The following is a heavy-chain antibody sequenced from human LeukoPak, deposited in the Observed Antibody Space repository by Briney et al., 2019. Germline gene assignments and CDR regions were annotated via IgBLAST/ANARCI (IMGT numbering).Heavy chain of an antibody. V-gene: IGHV3-53*01. CDR1: GFTVSSNY. Sequence: QPGGSLRLSCAASGFTVSSNYMSWVRQAPGKGLEWVSVIYSGGSTYYADSVKGRFTTSRDNSKNTLYLQMNSLRAEDTAVYYCARYYYDSSGARGDAFDIWGQGTMVTVPS. D-gene: IGHD3-22*01. CDR3: ARYYYDSSGARGDAFDI. CDR2: IYSGGST. J-gene: IGHJ3*02.